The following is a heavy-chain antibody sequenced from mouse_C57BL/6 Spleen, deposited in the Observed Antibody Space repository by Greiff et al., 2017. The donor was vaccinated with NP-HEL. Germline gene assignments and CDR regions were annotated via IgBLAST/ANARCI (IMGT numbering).Heavy chain of an antibody. CDR2: IYPGDGDT. V-gene: IGHV1-82*01. CDR3: ARDYSNYRFAY. Sequence: VQLQQSGPELVKPGASVKISCKASGYAFSSSWMNWVKQRPGKGLEWIGRIYPGDGDTNYNGKFKGKATLTADKSSSTAYMQLSSLTSEDSAVYFCARDYSNYRFAYWGQGTLVTVSA. D-gene: IGHD2-5*01. CDR1: GYAFSSSW. J-gene: IGHJ3*01.